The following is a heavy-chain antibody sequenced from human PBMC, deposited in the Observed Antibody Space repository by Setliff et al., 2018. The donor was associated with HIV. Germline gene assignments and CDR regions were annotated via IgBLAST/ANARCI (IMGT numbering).Heavy chain of an antibody. CDR2: INTDGSTT. CDR1: GFTLSTFS. V-gene: IGHV3-23*01. J-gene: IGHJ3*01. CDR3: AGGWGGFDL. Sequence: GESLKISCAVSGFTLSTFSMSWVRQAPGKGLEWVSRINTDGSTTSYADSVKGRFTISRDNSKSTLYLQMNSLRAEDTAVYYCAGGWGGFDLWGQGTMVTVSS. D-gene: IGHD3-16*01.